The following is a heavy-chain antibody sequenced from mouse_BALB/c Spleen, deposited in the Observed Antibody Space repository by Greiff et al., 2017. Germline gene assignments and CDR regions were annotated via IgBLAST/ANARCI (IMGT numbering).Heavy chain of an antibody. Sequence: EVQRVESGGGLVKPGGSLKLSCAASGFTFSSYTMSWVRQTPEKRLEWVATISSGGSYTYYPDSVKGRFTISRDNAKNTLYLQMSSLKSEDTAMYYCTRDHGYYDDWGQGTTLTVSS. V-gene: IGHV5-6-4*01. CDR2: ISSGGSYT. CDR1: GFTFSSYT. D-gene: IGHD2-3*01. J-gene: IGHJ2*01. CDR3: TRDHGYYDD.